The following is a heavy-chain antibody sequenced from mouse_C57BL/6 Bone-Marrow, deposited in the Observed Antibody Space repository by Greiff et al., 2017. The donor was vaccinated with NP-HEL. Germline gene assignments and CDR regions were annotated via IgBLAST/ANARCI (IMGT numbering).Heavy chain of an antibody. Sequence: VMLVESGPGLVQPSQSLSITCTVSGFSLTSYGVHWVRQSPGKGLEWLGVIWRGGSTDYNAAFMSRLSITKDNSKSQVFFKMNSLQADDTAIYYCAKNAGGYYDYDGYWYFDVWGTGTTVTVSS. CDR1: GFSLTSYG. CDR2: IWRGGST. D-gene: IGHD2-4*01. CDR3: AKNAGGYYDYDGYWYFDV. J-gene: IGHJ1*03. V-gene: IGHV2-5*01.